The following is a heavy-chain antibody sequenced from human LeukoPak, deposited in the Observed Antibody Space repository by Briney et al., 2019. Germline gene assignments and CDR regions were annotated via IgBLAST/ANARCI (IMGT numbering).Heavy chain of an antibody. CDR3: AKPAGSRFLEWLIDY. CDR1: GFTFSSYA. CDR2: ISGSGGST. V-gene: IGHV3-23*01. D-gene: IGHD3-3*01. J-gene: IGHJ4*02. Sequence: GGSLRLSCAASGFTFSSYAMSWVRQAPGEGLEWVSAISGSGGSTYYADSVKGRFTISRDNSKNTLYLQMNSLRAEDTAVYYCAKPAGSRFLEWLIDYWGQGTLVTVSS.